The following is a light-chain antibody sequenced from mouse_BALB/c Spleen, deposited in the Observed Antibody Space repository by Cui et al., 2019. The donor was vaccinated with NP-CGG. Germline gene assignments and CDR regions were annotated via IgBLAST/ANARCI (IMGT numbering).Light chain of an antibody. Sequence: QAVVTQAAALTTSPGETVTLTCSSSTGAVTTSNYANWVQEKPDHLFTGLIGGTNNRAPGVPARFSGSLIGDKAALTITGAQTEDDAIYFCALWYSNHWVFGGGTKLTVL. CDR2: GTN. CDR3: ALWYSNHWV. CDR1: TGAVTTSNY. J-gene: IGLJ1*01. V-gene: IGLV1*01.